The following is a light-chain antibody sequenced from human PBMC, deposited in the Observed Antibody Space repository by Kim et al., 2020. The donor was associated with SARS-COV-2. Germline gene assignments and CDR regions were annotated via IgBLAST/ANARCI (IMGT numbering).Light chain of an antibody. J-gene: IGKJ4*01. Sequence: DIQMTQSPSSLSASVRDRVTITCRASQSIRSYLNWYQQRPGKAPKLLIYAASSLQSGVPSRFSGSGSGTDFTLTISSLQPEDFATYYCQQSYISPLTFGGGTKVEI. CDR2: AAS. CDR1: QSIRSY. CDR3: QQSYISPLT. V-gene: IGKV1-39*01.